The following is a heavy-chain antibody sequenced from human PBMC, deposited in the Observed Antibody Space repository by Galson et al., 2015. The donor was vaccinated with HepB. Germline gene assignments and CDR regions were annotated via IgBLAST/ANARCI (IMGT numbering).Heavy chain of an antibody. J-gene: IGHJ6*02. Sequence: CAISGDSVSSNSAAWNWIRQSPSRGLEWLGRTYYRSKWYNDYAVSVKSRITINPDTSKNQFSLRLNSVTPEDTAVYYCAREAAWGRLAVAGYYYYGMDVWGQGTTVTVSS. D-gene: IGHD6-19*01. CDR1: GDSVSSNSAA. CDR2: TYYRSKWYN. CDR3: AREAAWGRLAVAGYYYYGMDV. V-gene: IGHV6-1*01.